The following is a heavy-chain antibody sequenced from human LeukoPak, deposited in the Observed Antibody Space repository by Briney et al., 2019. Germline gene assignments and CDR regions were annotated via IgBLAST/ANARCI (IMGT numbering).Heavy chain of an antibody. CDR1: GYTFTSYG. CDR3: ASISRWEYYFDY. V-gene: IGHV1-18*01. J-gene: IGHJ4*02. Sequence: ASVKVSCKASGYTFTSYGISWVRQAPGQGLKWMGWISAYNGNTNYAQKLQGRVTMTTDTSTSTAYMELRSLRSDDTAVYYCASISRWEYYFDYWGQGTLVTVSS. CDR2: ISAYNGNT. D-gene: IGHD6-13*01.